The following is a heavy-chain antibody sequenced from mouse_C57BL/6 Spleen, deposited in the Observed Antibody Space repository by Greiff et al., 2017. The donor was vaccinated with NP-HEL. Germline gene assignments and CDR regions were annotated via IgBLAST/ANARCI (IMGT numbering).Heavy chain of an antibody. CDR3: AREVGDYGSPYYYAIDY. CDR2: INPGSGGT. J-gene: IGHJ4*01. Sequence: QVQLQQSGAELVRPGTSVKVSCKASGYAFTNYLIEWVKQRPGQGLEWIGGINPGSGGTNYNEKFKGKATLTADKSSSTAYMQLSSLTSEDSAVSFCAREVGDYGSPYYYAIDYWGQGTSVTVSS. V-gene: IGHV1-54*01. D-gene: IGHD1-1*01. CDR1: GYAFTNYL.